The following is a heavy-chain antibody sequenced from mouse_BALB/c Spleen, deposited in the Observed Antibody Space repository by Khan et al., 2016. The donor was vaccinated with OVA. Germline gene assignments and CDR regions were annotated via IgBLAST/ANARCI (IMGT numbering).Heavy chain of an antibody. J-gene: IGHJ1*02. D-gene: IGHD2-4*01. CDR2: IWSYGST. CDR1: GFSLTSYG. Sequence: QVQLKESGPGLVQPSQNLSITCTVSGFSLTSYGVHWVRQPPGKGLEWLGVIWSYGSTNYNAAFISRLSISKDNSKSQVFFKMNSLQADDTAIYYCARFYDYEGYFDVWGAGTTVTGSS. V-gene: IGHV2-4*02. CDR3: ARFYDYEGYFDV.